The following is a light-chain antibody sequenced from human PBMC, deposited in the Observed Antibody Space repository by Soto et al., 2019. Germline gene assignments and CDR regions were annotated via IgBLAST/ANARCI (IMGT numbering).Light chain of an antibody. V-gene: IGKV1-6*01. CDR2: AAS. J-gene: IGKJ1*01. CDR1: QGIRNE. CDR3: LQDYNYPRT. Sequence: AIQMTQSPSSLSASVGDRVTITCRASQGIRNELAWYQQIPGKAPKLLIYAASYSQRWVPSRFLVSGSGTDFSLTISSLQPEDFATYYCLQDYNYPRTFCQGTKLEIK.